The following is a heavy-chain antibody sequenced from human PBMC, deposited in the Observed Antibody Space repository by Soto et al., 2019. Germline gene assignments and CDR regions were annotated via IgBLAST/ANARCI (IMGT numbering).Heavy chain of an antibody. CDR2: ISYDGSNK. V-gene: IGHV3-30*18. CDR1: GFTFSSYG. CDR3: AKEGDYSSSWAYYGMDV. J-gene: IGHJ6*02. D-gene: IGHD6-6*01. Sequence: GSLRLSCAASGFTFSSYGMHWVRQAPGKGLEWVAVISYDGSNKYYADSVKGRFTISRDNSKNTLYLQMNSLRAEDTAVYYCAKEGDYSSSWAYYGMDVWGQGTTVTVSS.